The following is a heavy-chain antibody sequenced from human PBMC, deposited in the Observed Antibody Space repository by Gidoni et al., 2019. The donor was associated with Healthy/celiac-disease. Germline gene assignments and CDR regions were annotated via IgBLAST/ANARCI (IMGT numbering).Heavy chain of an antibody. CDR1: GFSLSTSGVG. V-gene: IGHV2-5*01. CDR3: AQFGAVVVMDYQFLGFDP. CDR2: IYWNDDK. Sequence: QITLKESGPTLVKPTQTLTLTCTFSGFSLSTSGVGVGWIRQPPGKALEWLALIYWNDDKRYSPSLKSRLTITKDTSKNQVVLTMTNMDPVDTATYYCAQFGAVVVMDYQFLGFDPWGQGTLVTVSS. J-gene: IGHJ5*02. D-gene: IGHD3-22*01.